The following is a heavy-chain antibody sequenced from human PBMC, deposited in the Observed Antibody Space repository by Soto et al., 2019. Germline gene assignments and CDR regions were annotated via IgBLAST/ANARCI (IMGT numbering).Heavy chain of an antibody. CDR3: AKLGGGTVAGTGY. CDR1: GFTFSSYG. Sequence: QVQLVESGGGVVQPGRSLRLSCAASGFTFSSYGMHWVRQAPGKGLEWVAVISYDGSNKYYADSVKGRFTISRDNSKNTRYLQMNSLRAEDTAVYYCAKLGGGTVAGTGYWGQGTLVTVSS. D-gene: IGHD6-19*01. CDR2: ISYDGSNK. V-gene: IGHV3-30*18. J-gene: IGHJ4*02.